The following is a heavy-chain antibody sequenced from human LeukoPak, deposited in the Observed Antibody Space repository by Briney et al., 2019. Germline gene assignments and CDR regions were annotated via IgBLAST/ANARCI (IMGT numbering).Heavy chain of an antibody. J-gene: IGHJ4*02. CDR1: GFTFSNYA. CDR2: ISGSGGAT. CDR3: AKDGVATITFDY. Sequence: PGGSLRLSCAASGFTFSNYAISWVRQAPGKGLEWVSVISGSGGATYYADSVKGRFTISRDNSKNTLYLQMNSLRAEDTAVYYCAKDGVATITFDYWSQGTLVTVSS. D-gene: IGHD5-12*01. V-gene: IGHV3-23*01.